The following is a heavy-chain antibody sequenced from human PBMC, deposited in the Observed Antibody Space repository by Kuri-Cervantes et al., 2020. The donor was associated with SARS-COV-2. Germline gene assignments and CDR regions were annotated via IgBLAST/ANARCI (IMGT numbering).Heavy chain of an antibody. CDR1: GGSVSSGSYY. J-gene: IGHJ4*02. CDR3: ARLGTVPFDY. CDR2: INHSGGT. Sequence: GSLRLSCSVSGGSVSSGSYYWSWIRQPPGKGLEWIGEINHSGGTNYNPSLKSRVTISVDTSKNRFALNLSSVTAADTAVYYCARLGTVPFDYWGQGTLVTVSS. D-gene: IGHD4-17*01. V-gene: IGHV4-39*01.